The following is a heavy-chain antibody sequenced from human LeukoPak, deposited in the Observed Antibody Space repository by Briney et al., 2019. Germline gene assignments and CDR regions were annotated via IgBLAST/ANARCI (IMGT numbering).Heavy chain of an antibody. CDR3: ARRVVVAAAPYYFDY. Sequence: GGSLRLSCAASGLTLSSYWMHWVRQAPGKGLVWVSRINLDGSTTTYADSVRGRFTISRDNAENTLYLQMNSLRVEDTAVYYCARRVVVAAAPYYFDYWGQGTLVTVSS. CDR1: GLTLSSYW. J-gene: IGHJ4*02. CDR2: INLDGSTT. V-gene: IGHV3-74*01. D-gene: IGHD2-2*01.